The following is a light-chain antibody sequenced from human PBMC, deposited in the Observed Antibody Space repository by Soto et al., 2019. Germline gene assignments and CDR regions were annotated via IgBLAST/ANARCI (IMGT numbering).Light chain of an antibody. CDR2: GAS. CDR1: QSVSSSY. J-gene: IGKJ2*01. Sequence: EVVLTQSPGTLSLSPGERDTLSFRASQSVSSSYLAWYQQKPGQAPRLLIYGASSRATGIPDRFSGSGSGTDFTLTISRLEPEDFAVYYCQQYGSSPHTFGQGTKLEIK. CDR3: QQYGSSPHT. V-gene: IGKV3-20*01.